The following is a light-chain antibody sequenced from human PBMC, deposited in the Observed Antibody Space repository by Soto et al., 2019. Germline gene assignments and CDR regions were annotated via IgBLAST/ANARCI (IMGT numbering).Light chain of an antibody. J-gene: IGKJ1*01. Sequence: EIVLTQSPGTLSLSPGERATLSCRASQTVSSGSLAWYQQKPGQAPRLLISNASRRATGIPDRFSGSGSGTEFTLTISSLQPDDFATYYCQHYNSYSEAFGKGTKVDIK. CDR1: QTVSSGS. CDR3: QHYNSYSEA. V-gene: IGKV3-20*01. CDR2: NAS.